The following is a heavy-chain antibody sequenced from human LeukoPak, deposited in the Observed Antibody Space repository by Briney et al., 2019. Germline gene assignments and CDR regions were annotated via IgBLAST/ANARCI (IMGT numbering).Heavy chain of an antibody. J-gene: IGHJ4*02. CDR3: ARPRLLYGSGPTLV. D-gene: IGHD3-10*01. CDR2: INHSGST. CDR1: GASFSGYY. Sequence: SETLSLTCAVYGASFSGYYWSWIRQPPGKGLEWLGEINHSGSTNYHPSLKSRVTISVDASKNQYSLKLNSVTAADTAVYYCARPRLLYGSGPTLVWGRGTLVTVSS. V-gene: IGHV4-34*01.